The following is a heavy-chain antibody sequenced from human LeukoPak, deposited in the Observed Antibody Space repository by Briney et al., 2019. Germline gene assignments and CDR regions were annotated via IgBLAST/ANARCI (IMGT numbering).Heavy chain of an antibody. CDR2: VWFDGTNK. J-gene: IGHJ6*02. CDR1: GFTFTNYG. Sequence: PGGSLRLSCAASGFTFTNYGMHWVRQAPGKGLEWVAVVWFDGTNKYYADSVKGRFTISRDNSKNTVYLQMNSLRADDTAVYYCARGLGPYSSSWAQKYYYGMDVWGQGTTVTVSS. D-gene: IGHD6-13*01. V-gene: IGHV3-33*01. CDR3: ARGLGPYSSSWAQKYYYGMDV.